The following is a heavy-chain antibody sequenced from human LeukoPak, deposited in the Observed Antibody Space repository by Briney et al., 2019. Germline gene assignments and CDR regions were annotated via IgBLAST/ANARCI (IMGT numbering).Heavy chain of an antibody. J-gene: IGHJ4*02. Sequence: PGGSLRLSCAPSGFTFSTYWMSWVRQAPGKGLEWVANIKEDGSEKHYVDSVKDRFTIFRDNAKNSLSLQMNSLRDDDTAVYYCAREVLRTASAFDHWGQGTLVTVSS. D-gene: IGHD5-18*01. CDR1: GFTFSTYW. CDR2: IKEDGSEK. V-gene: IGHV3-7*03. CDR3: AREVLRTASAFDH.